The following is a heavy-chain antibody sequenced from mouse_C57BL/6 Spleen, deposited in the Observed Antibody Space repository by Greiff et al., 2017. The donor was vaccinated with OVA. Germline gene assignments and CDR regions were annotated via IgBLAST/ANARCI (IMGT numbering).Heavy chain of an antibody. CDR1: GYTFTGYW. CDR3: ARGGDYDGSSYEYFDV. D-gene: IGHD1-1*01. CDR2: ILPGSGST. V-gene: IGHV1-9*01. Sequence: QVQLQQSGAELMKPGASVKLSCKATGYTFTGYWIEWVKQRPGHGLEWIGEILPGSGSTNYNEKFKGKATFTADTSSNTAYMQLSSLTTEESAIYYCARGGDYDGSSYEYFDVWGTGTTVTVSS. J-gene: IGHJ1*03.